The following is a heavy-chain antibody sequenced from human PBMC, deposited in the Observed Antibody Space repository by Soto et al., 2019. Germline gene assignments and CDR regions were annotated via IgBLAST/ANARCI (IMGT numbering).Heavy chain of an antibody. V-gene: IGHV3-53*01. J-gene: IGHJ5*02. CDR3: ARSINWPDWFDP. CDR1: GFSVSSNY. CDR2: IYTGGST. D-gene: IGHD1-1*01. Sequence: GGSLRLSCAASGFSVSSNYMSWVRQAPGKGLEWVSVIYTGGSTYYADSVKGRFTISRDNSKNTLYLQMNSLRVEDTAVYYCARSINWPDWFDPWSQGILVTVSS.